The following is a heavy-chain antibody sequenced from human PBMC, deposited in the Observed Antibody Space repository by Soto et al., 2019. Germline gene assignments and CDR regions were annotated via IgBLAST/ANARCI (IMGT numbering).Heavy chain of an antibody. Sequence: GGSLRLSCAASGFTFSSYAMSWVRQAPGKGLEWVSAISSSGTDIYYADSVKGRFAISRDNANNVMYLQMDTLRAEATSVYYCVRAGHVLNFNCYERDIWRKGSTGTIS. CDR2: ISSSGTDI. D-gene: IGHD1-1*01. J-gene: IGHJ6*03. V-gene: IGHV3-21*01. CDR3: VRAGHVLNFNCYERDI. CDR1: GFTFSSYA.